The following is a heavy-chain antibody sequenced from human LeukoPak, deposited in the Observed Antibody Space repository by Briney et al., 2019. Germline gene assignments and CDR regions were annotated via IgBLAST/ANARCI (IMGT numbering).Heavy chain of an antibody. J-gene: IGHJ5*02. CDR1: GFTFSSYV. V-gene: IGHV3-23*01. CDR3: AKARGYSSSSENNWFDP. D-gene: IGHD6-6*01. CDR2: INKNGGET. Sequence: GGSLRLSCAASGFTFSSYVMSWGRQAPGKGLEWVSTINKNGGETYYADSVKGRFTISRDNSRNTLYLQTNSLRAEDTALYYCAKARGYSSSSENNWFDPWGQGTLVTVSS.